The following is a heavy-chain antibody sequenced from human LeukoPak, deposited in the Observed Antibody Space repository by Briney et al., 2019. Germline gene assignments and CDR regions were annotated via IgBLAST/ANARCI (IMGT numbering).Heavy chain of an antibody. CDR2: IRYDGGNI. CDR1: GFTLRNYG. J-gene: IGHJ4*02. CDR3: AKVPPSGSYCPTN. D-gene: IGHD3-10*01. Sequence: GGSLRLSCAASGFTLRNYGMHWVRQAPGKGLEWMAFIRYDGGNIHYADSVKGRFTISRDNSKNTLFMQMNSLRAEDTAVYYCAKVPPSGSYCPTNWGQGALVAVSS. V-gene: IGHV3-30*02.